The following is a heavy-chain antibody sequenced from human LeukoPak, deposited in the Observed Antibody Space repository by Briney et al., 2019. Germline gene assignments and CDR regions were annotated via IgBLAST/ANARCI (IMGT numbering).Heavy chain of an antibody. D-gene: IGHD3-9*01. CDR1: GFTFSSYG. J-gene: IGHJ4*02. CDR3: AKLILRYFDWLYGDY. Sequence: AGSLCLSCAASGFTFSSYGMHWVRQAPGKGLEWVAFIRYDGSNKYYADSVKGRFTISRDNSKNTLYLQMNSLRAEDTAVYYCAKLILRYFDWLYGDYWGQGTLVTVSS. CDR2: IRYDGSNK. V-gene: IGHV3-30*02.